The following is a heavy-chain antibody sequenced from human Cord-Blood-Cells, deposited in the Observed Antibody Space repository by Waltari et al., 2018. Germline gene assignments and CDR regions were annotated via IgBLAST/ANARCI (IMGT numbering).Heavy chain of an antibody. CDR3: ARGDYDFWSGYFDY. CDR1: GFTVSSNY. V-gene: IGHV3-53*01. D-gene: IGHD3-3*01. Sequence: EVQLVESGGGLIQHGGSLRLSCAASGFTVSSNYMIWVRQAPGKGVEWVSVIYSGGSTYYADSVKGRFTISRDNSKNTLYLQMNSLRAEDTAVYYCARGDYDFWSGYFDYWGQGTLVTVSS. J-gene: IGHJ4*02. CDR2: IYSGGST.